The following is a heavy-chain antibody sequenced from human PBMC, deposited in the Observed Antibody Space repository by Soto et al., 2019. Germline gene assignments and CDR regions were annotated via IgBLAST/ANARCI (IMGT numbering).Heavy chain of an antibody. Sequence: EVQLLESWGGLVQPGVSLRLSCAASGLTFSSYAMSWVLQAPGKGLAWVSSISGTGDSTYYADSVKGRFTISRDNSRNTLCLQMNSLRAEDTAVYYCAKYRSSSGSYYYYVMDVWGQGPTVTVSS. CDR2: ISGTGDST. CDR1: GLTFSSYA. D-gene: IGHD6-6*01. J-gene: IGHJ6*02. CDR3: AKYRSSSGSYYYYVMDV. V-gene: IGHV3-23*01.